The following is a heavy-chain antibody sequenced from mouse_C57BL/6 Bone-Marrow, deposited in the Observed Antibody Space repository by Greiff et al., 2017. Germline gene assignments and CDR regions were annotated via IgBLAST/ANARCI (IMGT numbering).Heavy chain of an antibody. D-gene: IGHD2-4*01. CDR1: GYTFTSYW. Sequence: QVHVKQPGAELVKPGASVKMSCKASGYTFTSYWITWVKQRPGQGLEWIGDIYPGSGSTNYNEKFKSKATLTVDTSSSTAYMQLSSLTSEDSAVYYCVYDYVAYWGQGTLVTVSA. V-gene: IGHV1-55*01. J-gene: IGHJ3*01. CDR2: IYPGSGST. CDR3: VYDYVAY.